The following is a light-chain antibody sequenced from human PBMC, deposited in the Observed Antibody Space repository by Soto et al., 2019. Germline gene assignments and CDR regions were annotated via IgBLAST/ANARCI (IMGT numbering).Light chain of an antibody. Sequence: QSVPTQPDSVSGSPGQSITISCTGTSSDVGGYNSVSWYQQHPGKAPKLIIFEVSNRPSGISSRFSGSKSGNTASLTISGLQAEDEADYYCASYTSSSTSVIFGRGTKLPVL. CDR1: SSDVGGYNS. J-gene: IGLJ2*01. V-gene: IGLV2-14*01. CDR2: EVS. CDR3: ASYTSSSTSVI.